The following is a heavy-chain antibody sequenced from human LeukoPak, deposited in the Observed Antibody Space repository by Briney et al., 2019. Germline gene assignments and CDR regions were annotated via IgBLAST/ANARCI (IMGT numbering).Heavy chain of an antibody. D-gene: IGHD4-17*01. CDR3: ANSLETVTPCYYGMAV. J-gene: IGHJ6*04. Sequence: PVGSLRLSCAASGFTVSGSYMSWVRQAPGKGLEWVSLIYSGGRTVFAGSLDGRSTISRHKSKNTLYVQMNSLRAEDTAVYHCANSLETVTPCYYGMAVWGEGTTVTVSS. CDR2: IYSGGRT. CDR1: GFTVSGSY. V-gene: IGHV3-53*04.